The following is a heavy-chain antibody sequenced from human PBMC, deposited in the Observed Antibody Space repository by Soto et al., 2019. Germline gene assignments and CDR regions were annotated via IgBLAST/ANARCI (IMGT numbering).Heavy chain of an antibody. CDR2: ISYDGSNK. CDR3: AKDQWIQLWASKIGVDV. Sequence: GGSLRLSCAASGFTFSSYGMHWVRQAPGKGLEWVAVISYDGSNKYYADSVKGRFTISRDNSKNTLYLQMNSLRAEDTAVYYCAKDQWIQLWASKIGVDVWGQGTTVTVSS. CDR1: GFTFSSYG. D-gene: IGHD5-18*01. V-gene: IGHV3-30*18. J-gene: IGHJ6*02.